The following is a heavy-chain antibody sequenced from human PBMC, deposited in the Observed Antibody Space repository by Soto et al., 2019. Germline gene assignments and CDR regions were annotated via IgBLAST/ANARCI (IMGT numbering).Heavy chain of an antibody. V-gene: IGHV4-59*01. CDR2: LYNTGST. Sequence: SETLSLTCTVSGGSISSYYWSWIRQPPGKGLEWIGYLYNTGSTIYNPSLKSRVTISVDTSKNQFSLKLSSVTAADTAVYYRARAPRGNYGYPSYFDYWGQGTLVTVSS. CDR1: GGSISSYY. CDR3: ARAPRGNYGYPSYFDY. J-gene: IGHJ4*02. D-gene: IGHD3-10*01.